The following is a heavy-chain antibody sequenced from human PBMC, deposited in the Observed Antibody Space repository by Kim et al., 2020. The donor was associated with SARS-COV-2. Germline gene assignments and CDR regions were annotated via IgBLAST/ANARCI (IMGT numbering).Heavy chain of an antibody. CDR3: ARGRGYCSGGSCYKAEGGGWFDP. CDR2: INHSGST. V-gene: IGHV4-34*01. D-gene: IGHD2-15*01. J-gene: IGHJ5*02. CDR1: GGSFSGYY. Sequence: SETLSLTCAVYGGSFSGYYWSWIRQPPGKGLEWIGEINHSGSTNYNPSLKSRVTISVDTSKNQFSLKLSSVTAADTAVYYCARGRGYCSGGSCYKAEGGGWFDPWGQGTLVTVSS.